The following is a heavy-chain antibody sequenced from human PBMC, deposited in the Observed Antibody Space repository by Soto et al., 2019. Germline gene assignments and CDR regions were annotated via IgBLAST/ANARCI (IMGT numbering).Heavy chain of an antibody. J-gene: IGHJ4*02. D-gene: IGHD1-26*01. Sequence: QVQLVQSGAEVKSPWASVKVSCKASGYTFSNNGINWVRQAPGQGLEWMGWISAYTGNTKYAQSFQGRVTMTTDTSTSTAYLELRTLRYDDTAVYYCARKGGEWEPADYWGQGTLVTVSS. V-gene: IGHV1-18*01. CDR2: ISAYTGNT. CDR1: GYTFSNNG. CDR3: ARKGGEWEPADY.